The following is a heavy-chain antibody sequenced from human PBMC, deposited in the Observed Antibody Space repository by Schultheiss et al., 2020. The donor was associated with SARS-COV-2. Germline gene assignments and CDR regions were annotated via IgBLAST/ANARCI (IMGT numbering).Heavy chain of an antibody. CDR3: ARDWYLGRNWFDP. V-gene: IGHV1-18*01. J-gene: IGHJ5*02. Sequence: ASVKVSCKASGYTFTSYGISWVRQAPGQGLEWMGWISAYNGNTNYAQKFQGRVTITADESTSTAYMELSSLRSEDTAVYYCARDWYLGRNWFDPWGQGTLVTVSS. CDR2: ISAYNGNT. D-gene: IGHD6-13*01. CDR1: GYTFTSYG.